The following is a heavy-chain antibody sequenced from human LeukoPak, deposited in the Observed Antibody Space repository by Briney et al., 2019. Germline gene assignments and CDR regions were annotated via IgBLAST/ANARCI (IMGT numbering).Heavy chain of an antibody. Sequence: GGSLRLSCAASGFTFSNAWMSWVRQAPGKGLEWVGRIKSKTDGGTTDYAAPVKGRFTISRDDSKSTLYLQMNSLKTEDTAVYYCARDHSPYYYDSSGPPGYWGQGTLVTVSS. D-gene: IGHD3-22*01. CDR3: ARDHSPYYYDSSGPPGY. CDR2: IKSKTDGGTT. J-gene: IGHJ4*02. CDR1: GFTFSNAW. V-gene: IGHV3-15*01.